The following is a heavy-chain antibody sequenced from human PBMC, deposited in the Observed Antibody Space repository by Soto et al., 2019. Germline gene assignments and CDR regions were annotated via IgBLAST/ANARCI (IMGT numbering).Heavy chain of an antibody. V-gene: IGHV3-23*01. CDR3: AKNVYDILTGYYRGNWFDP. CDR2: ISGSGGST. CDR1: GFTFSRYA. J-gene: IGHJ5*02. D-gene: IGHD3-9*01. Sequence: GGSLRLSCAASGFTFSRYAMSWVRQAPGKGLEWVSAISGSGGSTYYADSVKGRFTISRDNSKNTLYLQMNSLRAEDTAVYYCAKNVYDILTGYYRGNWFDPWGKGTLVTVSS.